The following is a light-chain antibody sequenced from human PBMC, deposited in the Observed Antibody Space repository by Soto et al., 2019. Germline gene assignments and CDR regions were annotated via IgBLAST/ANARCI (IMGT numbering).Light chain of an antibody. Sequence: QSALTQPASVSGSPGHSITISCTGTSSDVGGYDYVSWYQQLPGKAPKLMIYDVNNRPSGVSNRFSGSKSGNTASLTISGLQAEDEADYYCSSYTGTSTFVFGGGTKVTVL. CDR1: SSDVGGYDY. V-gene: IGLV2-14*01. J-gene: IGLJ1*01. CDR3: SSYTGTSTFV. CDR2: DVN.